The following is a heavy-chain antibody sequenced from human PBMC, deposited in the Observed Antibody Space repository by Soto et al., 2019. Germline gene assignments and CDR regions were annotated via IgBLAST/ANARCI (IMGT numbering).Heavy chain of an antibody. CDR1: GGSISSISNHY. CDR3: TTQGFGNLHGLVDV. V-gene: IGHV4-4*09. CDR2: ISKSGST. D-gene: IGHD3-10*01. Sequence: SETLSLTCTVSGGSISSISNHYCSWIRQPPGKGLEWIGYISKSGSTSYNPSLQSRVIISVDTSTNQVSLNLASVTAADTAVYYCTTQGFGNLHGLVDVWGQGTTVTVSS. J-gene: IGHJ6*02.